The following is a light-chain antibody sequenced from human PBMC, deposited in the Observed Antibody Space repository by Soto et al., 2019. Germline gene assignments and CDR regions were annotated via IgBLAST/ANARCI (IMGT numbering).Light chain of an antibody. V-gene: IGKV1-5*03. CDR1: QSISSW. CDR2: KAS. CDR3: XXXXXXSWT. J-gene: IGKJ1*01. Sequence: DIQMTQSPSTLSASVGDRVTITCRASQSISSWLAWYQQRPGKAPKLLIHKASSLESGVPSRFSGSGSGTEFTLTISSLQPDXXXXXXXXXXXXXSWTFGQGTKVEIK.